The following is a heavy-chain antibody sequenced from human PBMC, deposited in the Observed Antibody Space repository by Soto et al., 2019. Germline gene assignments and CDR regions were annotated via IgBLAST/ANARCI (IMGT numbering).Heavy chain of an antibody. V-gene: IGHV4-34*01. CDR2: INHSGST. Sequence: SETLSLTCAVYGGSFSGYYWSWIRQPPGKGLEWIGEINHSGSTNYNPSLKSRVTISVDTSKNQFSLKLSSVTAADTAVYYCARGDDFWSGYYLDPYFDYWGQGTLVTVSS. CDR3: ARGDDFWSGYYLDPYFDY. CDR1: GGSFSGYY. D-gene: IGHD3-3*01. J-gene: IGHJ4*02.